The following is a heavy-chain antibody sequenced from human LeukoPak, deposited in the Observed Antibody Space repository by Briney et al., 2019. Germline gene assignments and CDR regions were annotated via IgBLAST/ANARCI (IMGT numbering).Heavy chain of an antibody. V-gene: IGHV3-21*01. D-gene: IGHD3-10*01. Sequence: GGSLRLSCAASGFTFSNYSMNWVRQAPGKGLEWVSSIGSSSSYIYYADSVKGRFTISRDNAKNSLYLQTNSLRAEDTAVYYCARWQRNRDWFDPWGQGTLVTVSS. CDR1: GFTFSNYS. CDR3: ARWQRNRDWFDP. CDR2: IGSSSSYI. J-gene: IGHJ5*02.